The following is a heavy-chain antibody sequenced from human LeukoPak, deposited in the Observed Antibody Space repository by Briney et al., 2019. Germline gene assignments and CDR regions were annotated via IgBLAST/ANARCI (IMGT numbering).Heavy chain of an antibody. CDR1: GYSFTGYY. V-gene: IGHV1-2*02. D-gene: IGHD3-16*01. CDR3: ARDSGTTGGVKFDP. J-gene: IGHJ5*02. CDR2: INPNSGDT. Sequence: ASVTVSFTASGYSFTGYYMHWVRQAPGQGLEWMGWINPNSGDTTYAQKFQGRVTMTRETFISNAYMELTRLRSDDTAVYYCARDSGTTGGVKFDPWGEGTLVTVSS.